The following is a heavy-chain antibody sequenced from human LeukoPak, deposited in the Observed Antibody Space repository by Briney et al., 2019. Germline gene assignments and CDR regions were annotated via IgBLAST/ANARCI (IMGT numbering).Heavy chain of an antibody. CDR3: ARDLGYYDFWSGEAY. Sequence: ASVKVSCKASGYTFNNYGISWVRQAPGQGLEWMGWVTSYNGDTNYAQKFQGRVTMTRDTSISTAYMELSRLRSDDTAVYYCARDLGYYDFWSGEAYWGQGTLVTVSS. V-gene: IGHV1-18*01. CDR1: GYTFNNYG. D-gene: IGHD3-3*01. CDR2: VTSYNGDT. J-gene: IGHJ4*02.